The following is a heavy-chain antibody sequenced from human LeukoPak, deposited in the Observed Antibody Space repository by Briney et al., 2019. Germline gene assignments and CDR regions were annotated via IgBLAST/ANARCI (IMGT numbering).Heavy chain of an antibody. J-gene: IGHJ3*02. Sequence: GESLKISCKGSGYSFSTYWIGWVRQMPGEGLEWMGIIYPGDSDTRYSPSFQAQVTISADKSLTTAYLHWSSLKASDTAMYYCARQKYNPNYRGDDPFDIWGQGTMVTVSS. CDR3: ARQKYNPNYRGDDPFDI. CDR1: GYSFSTYW. V-gene: IGHV5-51*01. CDR2: IYPGDSDT. D-gene: IGHD1-1*01.